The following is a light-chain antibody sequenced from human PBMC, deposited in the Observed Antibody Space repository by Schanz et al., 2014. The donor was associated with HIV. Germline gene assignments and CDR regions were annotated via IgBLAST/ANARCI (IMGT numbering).Light chain of an antibody. V-gene: IGKV3-20*01. CDR2: GTS. J-gene: IGKJ2*01. Sequence: EIVLTQSPGTLSLSPGERATLSCRASQSVSSSYLAWYQQKPGQAPRLLIYGTSSRATGIPDRFSGSGSGTDFTLTISRLEPEDFAVYYCQQFDGSLYTFGRGTKLEIK. CDR1: QSVSSSY. CDR3: QQFDGSLYT.